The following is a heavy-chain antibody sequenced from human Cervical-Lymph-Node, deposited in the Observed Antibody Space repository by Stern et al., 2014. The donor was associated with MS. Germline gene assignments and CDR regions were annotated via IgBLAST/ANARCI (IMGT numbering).Heavy chain of an antibody. Sequence: QVQLVQSGAEVKKPGASVKVSCKASGYTFIRYAMQWVRQAPGQRLEWMGRINGVDDKKKYSHKVQGRVTITRATSANTVYMELSSLRSEDTAVYYCARDDHRDSSGHYAPFDYWGQGTRVTVSS. CDR1: GYTFIRYA. D-gene: IGHD3-22*01. J-gene: IGHJ4*02. CDR2: INGVDDKK. CDR3: ARDDHRDSSGHYAPFDY. V-gene: IGHV1-3*01.